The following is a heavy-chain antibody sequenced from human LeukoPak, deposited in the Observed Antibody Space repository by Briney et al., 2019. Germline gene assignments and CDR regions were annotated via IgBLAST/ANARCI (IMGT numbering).Heavy chain of an antibody. CDR3: ASGPWELPYFDY. V-gene: IGHV1-18*01. CDR2: ISAYNGNT. Sequence: ASVKVSCKASGYTFTSYSISWVRQPPGQGLERMGWISAYNGNTNYAQKLQGRVTMTTDTSTSTAYMELRSLRSDDTAVYYCASGPWELPYFDYWGQGTLVTVSS. CDR1: GYTFTSYS. D-gene: IGHD1-26*01. J-gene: IGHJ4*02.